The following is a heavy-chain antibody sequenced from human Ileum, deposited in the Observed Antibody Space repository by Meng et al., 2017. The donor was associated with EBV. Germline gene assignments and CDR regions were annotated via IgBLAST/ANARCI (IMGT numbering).Heavy chain of an antibody. CDR3: ASGRDYAWHS. CDR1: GDSSGRNNW. D-gene: IGHD4-17*01. CDR2: IYHSGSN. Sequence: LQECGPGLVTLASTRSLTWAVSGDSSGRNNWWSWVRQPPGKGLEWIGEIYHSGSNNYNPSFKSRVTMSVDKSKNQFSLNLRSVTAADTAVYYCASGRDYAWHSWGRGTLVTVSS. J-gene: IGHJ4*02. V-gene: IGHV4-4*02.